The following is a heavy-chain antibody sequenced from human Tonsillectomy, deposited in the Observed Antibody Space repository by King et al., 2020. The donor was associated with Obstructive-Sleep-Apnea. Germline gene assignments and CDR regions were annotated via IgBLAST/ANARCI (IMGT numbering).Heavy chain of an antibody. CDR2: ISGSGAST. CDR1: GFTFSSFG. V-gene: IGHV3-23*04. D-gene: IGHD1-26*01. Sequence: VQLVESGGGLVQPGGSLRPSCAASGFTFSSFGMSWVRQAPGKGLEWVSGISGSGASTYYADSVKGRFTISRDISKNTLYLQMNSLRAEDTAVFYCAKEGWKVGDTYFDWWGQGTLVTVSS. J-gene: IGHJ4*02. CDR3: AKEGWKVGDTYFDW.